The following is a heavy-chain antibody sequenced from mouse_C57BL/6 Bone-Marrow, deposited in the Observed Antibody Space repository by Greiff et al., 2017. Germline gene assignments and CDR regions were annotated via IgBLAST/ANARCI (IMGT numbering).Heavy chain of an antibody. J-gene: IGHJ3*01. Sequence: EVKLVESGGGLVKPGGSLKLSCAASGFTFSDYGMHWVRQAPEKGLEWVAYISSGSSTIYYADTVKGRFTISRDTAKNTLFPQLTSLRSEDTAMYYCARGEGPCADWGKGTLVTVSA. V-gene: IGHV5-17*01. CDR2: ISSGSSTI. CDR3: ARGEGPCAD. CDR1: GFTFSDYG. D-gene: IGHD3-3*01.